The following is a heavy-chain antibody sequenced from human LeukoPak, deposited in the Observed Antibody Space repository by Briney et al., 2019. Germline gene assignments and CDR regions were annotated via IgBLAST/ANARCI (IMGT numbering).Heavy chain of an antibody. CDR3: AKSLVPSGVGATQGWFDP. Sequence: PGGSLRLSCAASGFTFSSYGMSWVRQAPGKGLEWVSAISGSGGSTYYADSVKGRFTISRDNSKNTLYLQMNSLRAEDTAVYYCAKSLVPSGVGATQGWFDPWGQGTLVTVSS. CDR2: ISGSGGST. D-gene: IGHD1-26*01. V-gene: IGHV3-23*01. CDR1: GFTFSSYG. J-gene: IGHJ5*02.